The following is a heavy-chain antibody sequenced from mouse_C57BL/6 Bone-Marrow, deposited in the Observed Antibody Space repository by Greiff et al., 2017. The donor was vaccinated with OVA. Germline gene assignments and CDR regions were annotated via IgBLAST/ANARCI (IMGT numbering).Heavy chain of an antibody. CDR2: ISSGGSYT. Sequence: EVQVVESGGDLVKPGGSLKLSCAASGFTFSSYGLSWVRQTPDKRLEWVATISSGGSYTYYPDSVKGRFTISRDNAKNTLYLQMSSLKSADTAMYYCARLPHDGCYAIDYWGQGTSVTVSS. J-gene: IGHJ4*01. D-gene: IGHD2-3*01. CDR1: GFTFSSYG. V-gene: IGHV5-6*01. CDR3: ARLPHDGCYAIDY.